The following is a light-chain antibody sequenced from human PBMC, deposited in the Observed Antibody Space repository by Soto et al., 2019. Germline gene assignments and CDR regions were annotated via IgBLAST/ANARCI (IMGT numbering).Light chain of an antibody. CDR3: QQYNTYSWT. Sequence: DIQMTQSPSTLSASVGDRVTITCRASQSISSWLAWYQQKPGKAPKLLIYDASSLHSGVPSRFSGSGSGTEFTLTISSLQPDDFATYYCQQYNTYSWTFGQGTKVEIK. CDR2: DAS. J-gene: IGKJ1*01. CDR1: QSISSW. V-gene: IGKV1-5*01.